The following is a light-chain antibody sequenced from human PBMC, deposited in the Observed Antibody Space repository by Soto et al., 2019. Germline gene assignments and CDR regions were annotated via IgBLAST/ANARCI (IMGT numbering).Light chain of an antibody. V-gene: IGLV2-11*01. J-gene: IGLJ1*01. Sequence: QSALTQPRSVSGSPGQSVTISCTGTSSDVGGYNYVSWYQQHPGKAPKLMIYDVSERPSGVPDRFSGSKSGNTASLTISGLQAEDEADYSCCSYAGSYLYVFGTGTKLTVL. CDR2: DVS. CDR3: CSYAGSYLYV. CDR1: SSDVGGYNY.